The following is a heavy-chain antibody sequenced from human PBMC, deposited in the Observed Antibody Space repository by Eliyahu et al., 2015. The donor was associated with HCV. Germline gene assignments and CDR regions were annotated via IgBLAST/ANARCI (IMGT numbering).Heavy chain of an antibody. CDR1: GYIFTSYD. J-gene: IGHJ5*02. CDR2: INPSDGSR. Sequence: QVRLVQSGAEVKKPGASVKVSCKASGYIFTSYDMHWVRQALGQGLEWMGKINPSDGSRSNAQKFQGRITMTRDTSTSTVYMELSSLRSEDTAVYYCARLSGDYNWFDPWGQGTLVTVSS. D-gene: IGHD4-17*01. V-gene: IGHV1-46*01. CDR3: ARLSGDYNWFDP.